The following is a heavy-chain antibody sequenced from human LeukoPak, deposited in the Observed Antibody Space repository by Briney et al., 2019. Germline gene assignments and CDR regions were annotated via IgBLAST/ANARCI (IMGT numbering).Heavy chain of an antibody. V-gene: IGHV1-69*04. Sequence: ASVKVSCKAAGGTFSSYAISWVRQAPGQGLEWMGRIIPILGIANYAQKFQGRVTITADKSTSTAYMELSSLRSEDTAVYYCARDEIAMIPAYYYYGMDVWGQGTTVTVSS. CDR3: ARDEIAMIPAYYYYGMDV. CDR1: GGTFSSYA. D-gene: IGHD3-22*01. CDR2: IIPILGIA. J-gene: IGHJ6*02.